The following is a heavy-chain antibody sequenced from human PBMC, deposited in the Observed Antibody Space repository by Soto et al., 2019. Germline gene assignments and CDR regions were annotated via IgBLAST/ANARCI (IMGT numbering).Heavy chain of an antibody. V-gene: IGHV1-2*04. CDR2: INPNSGGT. CDR3: ARGRYYGSGSYYTDAFDI. J-gene: IGHJ3*02. D-gene: IGHD3-10*01. Sequence: GASVKVSCKASGYTFTGYYMHWVRQAPGQGLEWIGWINPNSGGTNYAQKFQGWVTMTRDTSISTAYMELSRLRSDDTAVYYCARGRYYGSGSYYTDAFDIWGQGTMVTVSS. CDR1: GYTFTGYY.